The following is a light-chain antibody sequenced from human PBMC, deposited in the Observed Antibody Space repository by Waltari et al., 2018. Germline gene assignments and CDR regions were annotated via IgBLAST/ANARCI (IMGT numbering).Light chain of an antibody. J-gene: IGLJ3*02. V-gene: IGLV8-61*01. Sequence: QTLVPQDPLLSGSPGGTVPPTCALSSGSVSCTPYVSWYQQSPGQTPRTLVYKGNIRSSGVPDRFSGSILGNEAALTITGAQADDESDYYCLFYMGGGIWVFGGGTKLTVL. CDR3: LFYMGGGIWV. CDR1: SGSVSCTPY. CDR2: KGN.